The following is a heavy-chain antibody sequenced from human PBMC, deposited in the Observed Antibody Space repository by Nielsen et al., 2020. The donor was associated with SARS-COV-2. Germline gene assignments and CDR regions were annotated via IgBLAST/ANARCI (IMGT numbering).Heavy chain of an antibody. J-gene: IGHJ6*02. CDR3: TTDRVSSGYYGYYYGMDV. V-gene: IGHV3-15*01. Sequence: GESLKISCAASGFTFSNAWMSWVRQAPGKGLEWVGRIKSKTDGGTTDYAAPVKGRFTISRDDSKNTLYLQMNSLKTEDIAVYYCTTDRVSSGYYGYYYGMDVWGQGTTVTVSS. D-gene: IGHD3-22*01. CDR2: IKSKTDGGTT. CDR1: GFTFSNAW.